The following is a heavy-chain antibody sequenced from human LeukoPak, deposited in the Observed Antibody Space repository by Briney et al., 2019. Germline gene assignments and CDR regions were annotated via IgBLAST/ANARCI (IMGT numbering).Heavy chain of an antibody. J-gene: IGHJ6*03. CDR1: GDTFSSYA. CDR2: IIPILGTA. D-gene: IGHD2-2*01. V-gene: IGHV1-69*13. Sequence: SVKVSCKAAGDTFSSYAISWVRQAPGQGLEWMGGIIPILGTANYAQKFQGRVTITADESTSTAYMELSSLRSEDTAVYYCARDGAVVVPAAIDYYYYYHMDVWGKGTTVTVSS. CDR3: ARDGAVVVPAAIDYYYYYHMDV.